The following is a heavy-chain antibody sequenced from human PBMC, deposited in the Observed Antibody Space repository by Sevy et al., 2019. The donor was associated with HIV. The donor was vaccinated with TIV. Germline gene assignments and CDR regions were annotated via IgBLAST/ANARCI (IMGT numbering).Heavy chain of an antibody. V-gene: IGHV3-23*01. CDR3: VGLDIVVVPAATSYYYYYMDV. J-gene: IGHJ6*03. Sequence: GGSLRLSCAASGFTFSSYAMSWVRQAPGKGLEWVSAISGSGGSTYYADSVKGRFTISRDNSKNTLYLQMNRLRAEDTAVYYCVGLDIVVVPAATSYYYYYMDVWGKGTTVTVSS. D-gene: IGHD2-2*01. CDR1: GFTFSSYA. CDR2: ISGSGGST.